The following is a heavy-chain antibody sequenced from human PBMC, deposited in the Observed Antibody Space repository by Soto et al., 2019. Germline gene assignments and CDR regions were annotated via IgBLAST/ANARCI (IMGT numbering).Heavy chain of an antibody. J-gene: IGHJ6*03. CDR3: ARGRSWVGRSHTDIVATIGAYYYYYMDV. D-gene: IGHD5-12*01. V-gene: IGHV4-34*01. CDR2: INHSGST. CDR1: GGSFSGYY. Sequence: SETLSLTCAVYGGSFSGYYWSWIRQPPGKGLEWIGEINHSGSTNYNPSLKSRVTISVDTSKNQFSLKLSSVTAADTAVYYCARGRSWVGRSHTDIVATIGAYYYYYMDVWGKGTTVTVSS.